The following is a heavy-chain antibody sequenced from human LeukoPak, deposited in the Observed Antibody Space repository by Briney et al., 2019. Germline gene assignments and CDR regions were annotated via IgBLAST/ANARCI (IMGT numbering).Heavy chain of an antibody. Sequence: GGSLRLSCAASGFTFSSYSMNWVRQAPGKGLEWVSSISSSSSYIYYADSVKGRFTISRDNAKNSLYLQMNSLRAEDTAVYYCASRTQSFYYHYMDVWGKGTTVTVSS. CDR3: ASRTQSFYYHYMDV. V-gene: IGHV3-21*01. D-gene: IGHD1-14*01. CDR2: ISSSSSYI. J-gene: IGHJ6*03. CDR1: GFTFSSYS.